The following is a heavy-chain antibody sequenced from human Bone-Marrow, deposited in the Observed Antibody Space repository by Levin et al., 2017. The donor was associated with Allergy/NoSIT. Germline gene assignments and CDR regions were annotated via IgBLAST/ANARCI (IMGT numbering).Heavy chain of an antibody. CDR1: GFTFTSHY. J-gene: IGHJ5*02. V-gene: IGHV1-46*01. D-gene: IGHD1-26*01. CDR2: VNPSGGAT. CDR3: ARGIEDLLPYNWFDP. Sequence: GGSLRLSCKASGFTFTSHYIHWLRQAPGQEPEWMGLVNPSGGATTYARKFEDRVTMTSDTSTNTAYMELRRLTSGDTAVYFCARGIEDLLPYNWFDPWGQGTLVTVSS.